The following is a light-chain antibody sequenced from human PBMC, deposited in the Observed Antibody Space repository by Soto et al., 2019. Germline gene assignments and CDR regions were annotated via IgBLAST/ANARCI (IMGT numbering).Light chain of an antibody. J-gene: IGLJ2*01. CDR1: SSDVGDYNY. V-gene: IGLV2-14*01. CDR2: EVS. Sequence: QSALTQPASVSGSPGQSITISCTGTSSDVGDYNYVSWYQQHPDKAPKLMIYEVSNRPSGVSSRFSGSKSGNTASLTISGLQAEDEADYYCSSYTSSGTVVFGGGTKVTVL. CDR3: SSYTSSGTVV.